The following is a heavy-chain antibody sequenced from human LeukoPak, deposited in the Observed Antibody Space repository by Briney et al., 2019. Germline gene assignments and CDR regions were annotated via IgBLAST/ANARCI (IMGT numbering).Heavy chain of an antibody. D-gene: IGHD4-17*01. V-gene: IGHV3-73*01. CDR2: IRSKANSYAT. Sequence: GGSLRLSCAASGFTFSGSAMHWVRQASGKGLEWVGRIRSKANSYATAYAASVKGRFTISRDDSKNTAYLQMNSLKTEDTAVYYCTRPEHDYGDLDAFDIWGQGTMVTVSS. CDR1: GFTFSGSA. J-gene: IGHJ3*02. CDR3: TRPEHDYGDLDAFDI.